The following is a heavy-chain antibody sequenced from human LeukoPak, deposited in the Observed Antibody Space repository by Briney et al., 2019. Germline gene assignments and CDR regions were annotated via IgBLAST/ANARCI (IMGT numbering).Heavy chain of an antibody. CDR1: GYTFTGYY. Sequence: GASVKVSCQASGYTFTGYYMHWVRQAPGQGLEWMGWINPNSGGTNYAQKFQGRVTMTRDTSISTAYMELSRLRSDDTAVYYCARRWSVAGTWTDAFDIWGQGTTVTVSS. V-gene: IGHV1-2*02. J-gene: IGHJ3*02. CDR2: INPNSGGT. CDR3: ARRWSVAGTWTDAFDI. D-gene: IGHD6-19*01.